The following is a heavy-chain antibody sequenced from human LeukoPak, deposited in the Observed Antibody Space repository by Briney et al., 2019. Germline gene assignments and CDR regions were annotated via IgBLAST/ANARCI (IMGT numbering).Heavy chain of an antibody. CDR1: GGSISSGSYY. Sequence: SETLSLTCTVSGGSISSGSYYWSWIRQPAGKGLEWIGRIYTSGSTNYNPSLKSRVTISVDTSKNQFSLKLSSVTAADTAVYYCARGTYGSGPYFDYWGQGTLVTVSS. CDR2: IYTSGST. CDR3: ARGTYGSGPYFDY. D-gene: IGHD3-10*01. J-gene: IGHJ4*02. V-gene: IGHV4-61*02.